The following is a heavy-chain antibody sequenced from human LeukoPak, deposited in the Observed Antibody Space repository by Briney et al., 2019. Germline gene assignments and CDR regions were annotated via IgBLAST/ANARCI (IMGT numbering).Heavy chain of an antibody. D-gene: IGHD3-22*01. J-gene: IGHJ4*02. V-gene: IGHV3-33*01. CDR1: GFTFSSYG. Sequence: PGRSLRLSCAASGFTFSSYGMHWVRQAPGKGLEWVAVIWYDGSNKYCADSVKGRFTISRDNSKNTLYLQMNSLRAEDTAVYYCARDHYYDSSGYSDYWGQGTLVTVSS. CDR2: IWYDGSNK. CDR3: ARDHYYDSSGYSDY.